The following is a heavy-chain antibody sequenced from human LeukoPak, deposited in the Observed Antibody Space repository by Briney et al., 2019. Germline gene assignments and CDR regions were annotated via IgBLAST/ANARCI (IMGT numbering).Heavy chain of an antibody. CDR1: GFSFTGFY. CDR2: INPNSGGT. D-gene: IGHD3-3*01. CDR3: AREAYDSLSGYRYRYMDV. Sequence: ASVKVSCKASGFSFTGFYMHWVRQAPGQGLEWMGWINPNSGGTKYAQKFQGRVTMTRDMSISTVYMELSRLRSDDTAVYYCAREAYDSLSGYRYRYMDVWGKGTTVTVSS. V-gene: IGHV1-2*02. J-gene: IGHJ6*03.